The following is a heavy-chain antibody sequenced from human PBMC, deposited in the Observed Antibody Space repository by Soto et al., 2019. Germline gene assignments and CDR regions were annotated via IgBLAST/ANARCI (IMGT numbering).Heavy chain of an antibody. V-gene: IGHV4-31*01. D-gene: IGHD3-16*01. CDR1: GASISSAGSY. CDR2: LYYSVST. J-gene: IGHJ5*02. CDR3: ARSPQGAPPLGSWFEP. Sequence: TLTPTCTVSGASISSAGSYWCWIRQHTGKGLEWGGYLYYSVSTSYNPSLKSLFTISVDTSKNQFALKLSSVTGADTAVYYCARSPQGAPPLGSWFEPWGQGALVTVSS.